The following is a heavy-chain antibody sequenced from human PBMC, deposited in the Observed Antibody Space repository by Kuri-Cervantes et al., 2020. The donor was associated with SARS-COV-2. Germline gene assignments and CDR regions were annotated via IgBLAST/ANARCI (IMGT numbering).Heavy chain of an antibody. CDR1: GFTFSSYA. CDR2: ISYDGSNK. D-gene: IGHD3-22*01. J-gene: IGHJ4*02. V-gene: IGHV3-30-3*01. Sequence: GGSLRLSCAASGFTFSSYAMHWVRQAPGKGLEWVAVISYDGSNKYYADSVKGRFTIPRDNSKNTLYLQMNSLRAEDTAVYYCARDSSDSSGYPDYWGQGTLVTVSS. CDR3: ARDSSDSSGYPDY.